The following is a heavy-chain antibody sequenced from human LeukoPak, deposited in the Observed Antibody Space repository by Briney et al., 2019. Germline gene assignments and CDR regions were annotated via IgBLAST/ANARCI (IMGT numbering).Heavy chain of an antibody. J-gene: IGHJ4*02. CDR3: ARGDYGDYKTFFDY. Sequence: GGSLRLSCAASGFTFSSYSMNWVRQAPGKGLEWVSSISSSSSYIYYADSVKGRFTISRDNAKNSLYLQMNSLRAEDTAVYYCARGDYGDYKTFFDYWGQGTLVTVSS. CDR2: ISSSSSYI. V-gene: IGHV3-21*01. CDR1: GFTFSSYS. D-gene: IGHD4-17*01.